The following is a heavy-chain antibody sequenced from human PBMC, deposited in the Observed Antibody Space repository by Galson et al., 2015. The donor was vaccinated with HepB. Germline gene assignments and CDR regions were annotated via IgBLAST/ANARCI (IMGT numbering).Heavy chain of an antibody. CDR3: AIIAVAAAEDYYYYGMDV. Sequence: YADSVKGRFTISRDNAKNSLYLQMNSLRAEDTAVYYCAIIAVAAAEDYYYYGMDVWGQGTTVTVSS. J-gene: IGHJ6*02. D-gene: IGHD6-19*01. V-gene: IGHV3-21*01.